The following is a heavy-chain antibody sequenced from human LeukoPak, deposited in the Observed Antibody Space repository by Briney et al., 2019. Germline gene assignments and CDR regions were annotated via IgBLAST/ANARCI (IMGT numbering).Heavy chain of an antibody. D-gene: IGHD2-2*01. Sequence: GGSLRLSCAASGFTFSSYSMNWVRQAPGKGLEWVSSISSSSSYIYYADSVKGRFTISRDNAKNSLYLQMNSLRAEDTAVYYCARDQNGCCSSTSCYANAFDIWGQGTMVTVSS. V-gene: IGHV3-21*01. CDR2: ISSSSSYI. CDR3: ARDQNGCCSSTSCYANAFDI. J-gene: IGHJ3*02. CDR1: GFTFSSYS.